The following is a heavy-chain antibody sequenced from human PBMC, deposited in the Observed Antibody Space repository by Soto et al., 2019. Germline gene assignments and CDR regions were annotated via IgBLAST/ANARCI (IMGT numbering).Heavy chain of an antibody. V-gene: IGHV5-51*01. CDR3: ARQRAWNDAFDF. D-gene: IGHD1-1*01. Sequence: GESLKISCQGSGYSFPTSWIGWVRQMPGKGLEWMGVIYPQDSDTRYSPSFEGQVTFSVDTSLSTAYLQWNSLKASDTATYYCARQRAWNDAFDFWGQGTLATVSS. CDR1: GYSFPTSW. CDR2: IYPQDSDT. J-gene: IGHJ4*02.